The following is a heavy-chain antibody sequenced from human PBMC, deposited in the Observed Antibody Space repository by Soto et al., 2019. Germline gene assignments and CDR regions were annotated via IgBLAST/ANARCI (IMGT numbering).Heavy chain of an antibody. CDR3: AHNLVRGVTLTFDY. D-gene: IGHD3-10*01. Sequence: QITLKESGPTLVKPTQTLTLTCTFSGFSLSTSGVGVGWIRQPPGKALEWLALIYWDDEKLYSPSLKSRLTPXKXTCXNPVVLTMTNMDPVDTATYYCAHNLVRGVTLTFDYWGQGTLVTVSS. CDR1: GFSLSTSGVG. CDR2: IYWDDEK. J-gene: IGHJ4*02. V-gene: IGHV2-5*02.